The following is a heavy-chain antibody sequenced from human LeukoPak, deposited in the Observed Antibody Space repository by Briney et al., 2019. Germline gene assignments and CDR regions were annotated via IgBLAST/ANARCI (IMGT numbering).Heavy chain of an antibody. V-gene: IGHV3-33*06. J-gene: IGHJ4*02. CDR2: IWYDGSNK. CDR1: GFSFSTYG. CDR3: AKDERNWNYNLASQTYD. D-gene: IGHD1-7*01. Sequence: GGSLRLSCVASGFSFSTYGIHWVRQAPGKGLEWVAVIWYDGSNKFYADSVKGRFTISRDNSKNTLYLQMSSLRAEDTAVYYCAKDERNWNYNLASQTYDWGQGTLVTVSS.